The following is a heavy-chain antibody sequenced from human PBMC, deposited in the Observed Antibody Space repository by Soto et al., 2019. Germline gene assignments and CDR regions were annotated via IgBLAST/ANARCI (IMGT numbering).Heavy chain of an antibody. CDR2: INAGNGNT. D-gene: IGHD2-2*01. J-gene: IGHJ3*02. V-gene: IGHV1-3*01. CDR3: ARDQGYCSSTSCRTVSGAFDI. Sequence: VKVSCKASGYTFTSYAMHWVRQAPGQRLEWMGWINAGNGNTKYSQKFQGRVTITRDTSASTAYMELSSLRSEDTAVYYCARDQGYCSSTSCRTVSGAFDIWGQGTMVTVSS. CDR1: GYTFTSYA.